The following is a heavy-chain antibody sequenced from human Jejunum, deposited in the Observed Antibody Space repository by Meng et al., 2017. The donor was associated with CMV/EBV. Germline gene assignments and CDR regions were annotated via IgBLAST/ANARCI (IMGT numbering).Heavy chain of an antibody. CDR1: GCTFSSYS. J-gene: IGHJ4*02. D-gene: IGHD3-9*01. V-gene: IGHV3-48*04. CDR2: IRSSGTTI. CDR3: AKGDVTTGYYCDC. Sequence: YGCTFSSYSMNWVRQAPGKGLEWVSYIRSSGTTIYYADSAKGRFTVSRDNAKNSLYLQMNSLRAEDTAAYYCAKGDVTTGYYCDCWGQGTLVTVSS.